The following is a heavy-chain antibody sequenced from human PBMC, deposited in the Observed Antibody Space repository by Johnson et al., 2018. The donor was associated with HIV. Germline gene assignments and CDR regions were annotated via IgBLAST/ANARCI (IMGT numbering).Heavy chain of an antibody. D-gene: IGHD3-22*01. Sequence: EVQLVESGGGVIRPGASTRLSCTASGFTFDDYGMSWVRQAPGKGLEWVSGSNWKGANTVYTDTSKGRFTLPIDNDKNSLYLEMNTVTAEDTAFYYCAIFLGYYDSGGNYFGNAFDVWGQGTMVTVSS. J-gene: IGHJ3*01. CDR2: SNWKGANT. CDR1: GFTFDDYG. V-gene: IGHV3-20*04. CDR3: AIFLGYYDSGGNYFGNAFDV.